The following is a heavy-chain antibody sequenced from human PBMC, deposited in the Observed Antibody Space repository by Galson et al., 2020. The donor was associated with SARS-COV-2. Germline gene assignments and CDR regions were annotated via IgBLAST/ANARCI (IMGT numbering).Heavy chain of an antibody. J-gene: IGHJ4*02. V-gene: IGHV4-34*01. CDR3: ARGRLNFWSGPCDY. Sequence: SETLSLTCAVYGGSFSGYYWSWIRQPPGKGLEWIGEINHSGSTNYNPSLKSRVTISVDTSKNQFSLKLSSVTAADTAVYYCARGRLNFWSGPCDYWGQGTLVTVSS. CDR2: INHSGST. CDR1: GGSFSGYY. D-gene: IGHD3-3*01.